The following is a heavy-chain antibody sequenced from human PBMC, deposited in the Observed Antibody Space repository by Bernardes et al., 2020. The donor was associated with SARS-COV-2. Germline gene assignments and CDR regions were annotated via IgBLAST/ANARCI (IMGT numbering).Heavy chain of an antibody. J-gene: IGHJ3*01. Sequence: GGSLRLSCAASGFRFTQAWMHWVRQAPGKGLEWVARVKSKSSGEARDYAAPVKGRFSISRDDSNNMVYLQMNSLKTEDTAIYYCATGLIAAYEFWGQGTMVTVSS. CDR2: VKSKSSGEAR. CDR1: GFRFTQAW. D-gene: IGHD2-21*01. CDR3: ATGLIAAYEF. V-gene: IGHV3-15*01.